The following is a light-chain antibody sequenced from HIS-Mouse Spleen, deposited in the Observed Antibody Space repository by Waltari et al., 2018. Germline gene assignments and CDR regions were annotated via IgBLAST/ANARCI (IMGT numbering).Light chain of an antibody. Sequence: QSALTQPASVSGSPGQSITISCTGTSSDVGSYTLVSWYQQPPGQAPKLMIYEGSKRPSGVSNGFAGSKSGNTASLTIAGLQAEDEADYYCCSYAGSSTWVFGGGTKLTVL. V-gene: IGLV2-23*01. CDR2: EGS. CDR3: CSYAGSSTWV. CDR1: SSDVGSYTL. J-gene: IGLJ3*02.